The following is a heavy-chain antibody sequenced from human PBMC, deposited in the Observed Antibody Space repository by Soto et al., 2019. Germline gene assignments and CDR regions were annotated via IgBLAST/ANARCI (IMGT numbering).Heavy chain of an antibody. CDR2: IYYTGKT. V-gene: IGHV4-30-4*01. Sequence: QVQLQESGPGLVKPSQTLSLTCSVSGDYIHVGGYYWTWIRQRPGKGLEWMGYIYYTGKTYYNPPLESRLTMSVDRSKNQFSLRLTSVTAADTAVYFCGRDLTSNANCIDPWGQGTLVTVSS. CDR3: GRDLTSNANCIDP. J-gene: IGHJ5*02. CDR1: GDYIHVGGYY. D-gene: IGHD2-2*01.